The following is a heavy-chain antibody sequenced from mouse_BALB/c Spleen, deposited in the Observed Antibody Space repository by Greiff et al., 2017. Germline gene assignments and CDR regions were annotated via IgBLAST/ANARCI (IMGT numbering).Heavy chain of an antibody. CDR1: GFDFSRYW. D-gene: IGHD1-1*01. J-gene: IGHJ4*01. CDR2: INPDSSTI. V-gene: IGHV4-1*02. Sequence: EVQLQESGGGLVQPGGSLKLSCAASGFDFSRYWMSWVRQAPGKGLEWIGEINPDSSTINYTPSLKDKFIISRDNAKNTLYLQMSKVRSEDTALYYCARRSYENYYAMDYWGQGTSVTVSS. CDR3: ARRSYENYYAMDY.